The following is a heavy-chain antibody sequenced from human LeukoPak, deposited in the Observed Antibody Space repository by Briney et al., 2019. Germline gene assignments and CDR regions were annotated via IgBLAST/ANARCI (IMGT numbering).Heavy chain of an antibody. D-gene: IGHD6-19*01. CDR1: GYTLTELS. V-gene: IGHV1-24*01. CDR3: ATVIAVAGNFDY. J-gene: IGHJ4*02. Sequence: ASVKVSCKVSGYTLTELSMHWVRQAPGKGLEWMGGFDPEDGETIYTQKFQGRVTMTEDTSTDTAYMELSSLRSEDTAVYYCATVIAVAGNFDYWGQGTLVTVSS. CDR2: FDPEDGET.